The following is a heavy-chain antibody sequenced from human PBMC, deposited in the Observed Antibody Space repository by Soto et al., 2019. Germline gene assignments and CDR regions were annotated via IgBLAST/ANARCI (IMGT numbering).Heavy chain of an antibody. Sequence: RALRVSWAASGLSLSSYAIDWVRQAPGKGLEWVAVISYDGSNKYYADSVKGRFTISRDNSKNTLYLQMNSLRAEDTAVYYCERDKDYYDSSGYYGYWGQGTLVTTSS. J-gene: IGHJ4*02. CDR3: ERDKDYYDSSGYYGY. D-gene: IGHD3-22*01. V-gene: IGHV3-30-3*01. CDR1: GLSLSSYA. CDR2: ISYDGSNK.